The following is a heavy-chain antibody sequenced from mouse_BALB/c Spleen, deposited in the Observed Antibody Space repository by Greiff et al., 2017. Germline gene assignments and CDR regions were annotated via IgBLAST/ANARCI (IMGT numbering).Heavy chain of an antibody. J-gene: IGHJ3*01. CDR2: ISDGGSYT. CDR3: ARGDYGRDWFAY. D-gene: IGHD1-1*01. CDR1: GFTFSDYY. Sequence: EVQLQESGGGLVKPGGSLKLSCAASGFTFSDYYMYWVRQTPEKRLEWVATISDGGSYTYYPDSVKGRFTISRDNAKNNLYLQMSSLKSEDTAMYYCARGDYGRDWFAYWGQGTLVTVSA. V-gene: IGHV5-4*02.